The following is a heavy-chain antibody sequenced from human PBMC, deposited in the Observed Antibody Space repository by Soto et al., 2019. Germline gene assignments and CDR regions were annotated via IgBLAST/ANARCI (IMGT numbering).Heavy chain of an antibody. CDR3: ASCGGSCLTRWYFDL. CDR1: GGTFSSYT. V-gene: IGHV1-69*02. D-gene: IGHD2-15*01. CDR2: IIPILGIA. J-gene: IGHJ2*01. Sequence: QVQLVQSGAEVKKPGSSVKVSCKASGGTFSSYTISWVRQAPGQGLEWMGRIIPILGIANYAQKFQGRVTITADKSTSTAYMELSSLRSEDTAVYYCASCGGSCLTRWYFDLWGRGTLVTVSS.